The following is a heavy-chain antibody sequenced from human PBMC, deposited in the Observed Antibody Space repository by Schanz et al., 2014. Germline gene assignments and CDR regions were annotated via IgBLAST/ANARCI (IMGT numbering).Heavy chain of an antibody. Sequence: QVQLVESGGGVVQPGRSLRLSCAASGFTFSKYGIHWVRQAPGKGLEWVAVISYDGRNKYFADSVKGRFTISRDNAKNSLFLLMSSLRAEDSAVYYCARGARQYSGSYSPSDYWGQGTLVTVSS. CDR2: ISYDGRNK. CDR3: ARGARQYSGSYSPSDY. CDR1: GFTFSKYG. J-gene: IGHJ4*02. D-gene: IGHD1-26*01. V-gene: IGHV3-33*05.